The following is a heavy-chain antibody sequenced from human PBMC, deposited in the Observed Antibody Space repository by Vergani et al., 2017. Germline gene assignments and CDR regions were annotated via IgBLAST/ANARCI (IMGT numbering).Heavy chain of an antibody. CDR3: ARSTDYPDDYVSSDYFRRTLDV. D-gene: IGHD4/OR15-4a*01. CDR1: GITFWKFG. V-gene: IGHV3-9*01. CDR2: ISWNSGAV. Sequence: EVDLVESGGGLAQPGGSLRLSCEASGITFWKFGMHWVRQGPGKGLEWVSGISWNSGAVDYADSVRGRFTISRDNAKNSLFLEMNSLRFEDTAVYYCARSTDYPDDYVSSDYFRRTLDVWGKGTTVTVS. J-gene: IGHJ6*03.